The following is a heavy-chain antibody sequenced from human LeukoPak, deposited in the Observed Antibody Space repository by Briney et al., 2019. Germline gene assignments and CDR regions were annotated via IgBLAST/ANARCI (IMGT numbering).Heavy chain of an antibody. Sequence: ASVKVSCKASGYTFTSYYMHWVRQAPGQGLEWMGIINPSGGSTSYAQKFQGRVTMTRDMSTSTVYMELSSLRSEDTAVYYCARDSDAGGFGPHFDYWGQGTLVTVSS. CDR2: INPSGGST. D-gene: IGHD3-16*01. CDR3: ARDSDAGGFGPHFDY. CDR1: GYTFTSYY. V-gene: IGHV1-46*01. J-gene: IGHJ4*02.